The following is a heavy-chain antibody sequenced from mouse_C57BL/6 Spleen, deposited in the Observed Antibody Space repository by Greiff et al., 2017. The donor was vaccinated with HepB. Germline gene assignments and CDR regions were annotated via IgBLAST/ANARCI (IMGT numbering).Heavy chain of an antibody. D-gene: IGHD1-1*01. J-gene: IGHJ1*03. Sequence: EVKVVESGGGLVQPGGSLKLSCAASGIDFSRYWMSWVRRAPGKGLEWIGEINPDSSTINYAPSLKDKFIISRDNAKNTLYLQMSKVRSEDTALYYCARHYYGSRGWYFDVWGTGTTVTVSS. CDR1: GIDFSRYW. CDR3: ARHYYGSRGWYFDV. V-gene: IGHV4-1*01. CDR2: INPDSSTI.